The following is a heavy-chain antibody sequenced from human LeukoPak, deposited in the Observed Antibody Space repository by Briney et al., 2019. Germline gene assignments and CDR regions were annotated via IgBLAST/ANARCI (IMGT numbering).Heavy chain of an antibody. CDR2: IYPGDSDA. J-gene: IGHJ4*02. Sequence: GESLKISCKGSGYSFTSYRIGWVRQTPGKGLEWMGIIYPGDSDARYSPSFQGQVTISADKSISTAYLQWSSLKASDTAMYYCARQVSGVWGSYRYFDYWGQGTLVTVSS. CDR3: ARQVSGVWGSYRYFDY. D-gene: IGHD3-16*02. CDR1: GYSFTSYR. V-gene: IGHV5-51*01.